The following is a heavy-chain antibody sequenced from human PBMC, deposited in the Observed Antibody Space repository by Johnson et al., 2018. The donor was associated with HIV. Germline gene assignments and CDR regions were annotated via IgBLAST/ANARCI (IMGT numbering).Heavy chain of an antibody. Sequence: VQLVESGGGLVQPGGSLRLSCAASGFTFSTYAMHWVRQAPGKGLEYVSVISSNGGSTYYANSVKGRFTISRDNSKNSLYLQMNSLRAEDTAVYYCARVGADAFDIWGQGTMVTVSS. CDR1: GFTFSTYA. D-gene: IGHD3-16*01. J-gene: IGHJ3*02. V-gene: IGHV3-64*01. CDR3: ARVGADAFDI. CDR2: ISSNGGST.